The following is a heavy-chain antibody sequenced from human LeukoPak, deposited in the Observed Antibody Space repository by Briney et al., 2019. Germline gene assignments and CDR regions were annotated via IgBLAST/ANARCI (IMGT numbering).Heavy chain of an antibody. CDR1: GGSFSVYY. CDR2: VNHSGNT. D-gene: IGHD5-18*01. CDR3: AWSQNVDTTMAFDY. Sequence: SETLSLTCAVFGGSFSVYYWSWIRQPPGKGLEWIGEVNHSGNTNYNPSLKSRVTISLDTSKNQFSLKLSSVTAADTAVYYCAWSQNVDTTMAFDYWGQGTLVTVSS. J-gene: IGHJ4*02. V-gene: IGHV4-34*01.